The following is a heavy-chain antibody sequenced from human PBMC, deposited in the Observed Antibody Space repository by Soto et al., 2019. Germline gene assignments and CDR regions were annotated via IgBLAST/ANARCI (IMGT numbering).Heavy chain of an antibody. CDR2: IYYSGST. D-gene: IGHD3-16*01. V-gene: IGHV4-31*03. CDR1: GGSIRSGSHY. Sequence: TVSGGSIRSGSHYWSWIRQHPGKGLEWIGYIYYSGSTYYNPSLKSRITISISTSKNQFSLKLTSVTAADTAVYYCARAGGDGIDYWGQGTLVTVSS. CDR3: ARAGGDGIDY. J-gene: IGHJ4*02.